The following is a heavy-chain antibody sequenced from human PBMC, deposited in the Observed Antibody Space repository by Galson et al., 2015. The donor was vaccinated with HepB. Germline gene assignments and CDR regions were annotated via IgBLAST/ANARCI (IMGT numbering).Heavy chain of an antibody. CDR3: ARGGWNDYYGMDV. J-gene: IGHJ6*02. CDR2: ISSYSSTI. D-gene: IGHD1-1*01. V-gene: IGHV3-48*02. Sequence: SLRLSCAASGFTFSSYSMNWVRQAPGKGLEWVSYISSYSSTIYYADSVKGRFTISRDNAWNSLYLQMNSLRDGDTAVYYCARGGWNDYYGMDVWGQGTTVTVSS. CDR1: GFTFSSYS.